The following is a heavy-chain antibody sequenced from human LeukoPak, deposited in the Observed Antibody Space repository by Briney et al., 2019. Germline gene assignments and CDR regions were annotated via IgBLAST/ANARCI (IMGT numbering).Heavy chain of an antibody. D-gene: IGHD6-13*01. CDR3: ARDPTNLYSTSWYGFDY. CDR1: GFRVGDNF. J-gene: IGHJ4*02. CDR2: ISSSGSGL. V-gene: IGHV3-11*04. Sequence: KAGGSLRLSCAASGFRVGDNFMNWVRQAPGKGLEWISYISSSGSGLYYADSVKGRFTISRDNAKNSLFLQMNSLGAEDTAVYYCARDPTNLYSTSWYGFDYWGQGTLVTVSS.